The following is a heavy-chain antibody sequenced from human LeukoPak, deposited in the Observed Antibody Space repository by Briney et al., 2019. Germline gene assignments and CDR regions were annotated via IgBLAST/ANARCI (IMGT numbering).Heavy chain of an antibody. J-gene: IGHJ4*02. D-gene: IGHD2-15*01. CDR1: GFTFSSSE. CDR3: ARGDSCPTY. Sequence: GGSLRLSCAASGFTFSSSEMNWVRQAPGKGLERLSYINSGGSTIYYADSVKGRITISGDNAKNSLYLQMHSLRAEDTAVYYCARGDSCPTYWGQGALVTVSS. CDR2: INSGGSTI. V-gene: IGHV3-48*03.